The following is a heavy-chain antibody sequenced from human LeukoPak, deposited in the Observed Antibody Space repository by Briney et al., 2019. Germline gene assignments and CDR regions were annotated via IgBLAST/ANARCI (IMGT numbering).Heavy chain of an antibody. V-gene: IGHV4-30-4*01. Sequence: SGTLSLTCTVSGGSISSGDYYWSWIRQPPGKGLEWIGYIYYSGSTYYNPSLKSRVTISVDTSRNQFSLKLSSVTAADTAVYYCARVGGYAGAVDYWGQGTLVTVSS. CDR2: IYYSGST. CDR1: GGSISSGDYY. D-gene: IGHD5-12*01. J-gene: IGHJ4*02. CDR3: ARVGGYAGAVDY.